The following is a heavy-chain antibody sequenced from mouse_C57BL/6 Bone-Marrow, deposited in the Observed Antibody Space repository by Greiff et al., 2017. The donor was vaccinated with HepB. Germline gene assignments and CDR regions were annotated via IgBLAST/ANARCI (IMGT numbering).Heavy chain of an antibody. CDR1: GYTFTSYD. V-gene: IGHV1-85*01. D-gene: IGHD2-4*01. Sequence: QVQLQQSGPELVKPGASVKLSCKASGYTFTSYDINWVKQRPGQGLEWIGWIYPRDGSTKYNEKVKGKAKLTVDTSSSTAYMELHSLTSEDAAVYFCARGEYDYDSWFAYWGQGTLVTVSA. CDR3: ARGEYDYDSWFAY. CDR2: IYPRDGST. J-gene: IGHJ3*01.